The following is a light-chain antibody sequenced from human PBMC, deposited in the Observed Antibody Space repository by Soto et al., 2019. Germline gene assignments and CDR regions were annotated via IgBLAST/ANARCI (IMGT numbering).Light chain of an antibody. CDR3: QQYYTWPYT. CDR2: DTS. CDR1: QSLTNS. V-gene: IGKV3-15*01. J-gene: IGKJ2*01. Sequence: EIVITQSPATLSMSPGDRATLSCRASQSLTNSFAWYQQKPGQAPRLLIYDTSARATDIPARFSGSGSGTEFTLTISSLQPEDFAIYYCQQYYTWPYTFGQGTKLEIK.